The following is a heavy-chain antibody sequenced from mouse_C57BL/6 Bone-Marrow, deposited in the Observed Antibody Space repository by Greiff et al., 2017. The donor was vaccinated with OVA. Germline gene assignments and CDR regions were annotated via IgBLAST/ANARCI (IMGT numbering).Heavy chain of an antibody. CDR1: GYSITSGYY. CDR2: ISYDGSN. D-gene: IGHD2-5*01. V-gene: IGHV3-6*01. CDR3: ARKPYYSNYLDY. Sequence: EVKLQESGPGLVKPSQSLSLTCSVTGYSITSGYYWNWIRQFPGNKLEWMGYISYDGSNNYNPSLKNRISITRDTSKNQFFLKLNSVTTEDTATYYCARKPYYSNYLDYWGQGTTLTVSS. J-gene: IGHJ2*01.